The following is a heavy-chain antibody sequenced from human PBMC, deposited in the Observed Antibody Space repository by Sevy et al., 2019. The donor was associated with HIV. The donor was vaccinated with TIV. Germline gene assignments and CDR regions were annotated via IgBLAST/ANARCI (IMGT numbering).Heavy chain of an antibody. Sequence: ASVKVSCKASGFTFTSSAVQWVRQARGQRLEWIGWIVVGSGNTNYAHKFQERVTITRDMSTSTAYMELSSLRSEDTAVYYCAAARTWSGYYRGGYYYYGMDVWGQGTTVTVSS. CDR3: AAARTWSGYYRGGYYYYGMDV. CDR1: GFTFTSSA. D-gene: IGHD3-3*01. J-gene: IGHJ6*02. V-gene: IGHV1-58*01. CDR2: IVVGSGNT.